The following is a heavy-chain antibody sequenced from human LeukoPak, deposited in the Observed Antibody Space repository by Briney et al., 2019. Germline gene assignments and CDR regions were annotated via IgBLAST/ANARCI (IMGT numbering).Heavy chain of an antibody. Sequence: GGSLRLSCAASRFTFSSYAMSWVRQAPGKGLEWVSIISSSGGTTYYADPVKGRFTISRDNSKNTLYLEMNSPRAEDTAIYYCAKVGGGYYYGSGSPPYWGQGTLVTVSS. CDR1: RFTFSSYA. V-gene: IGHV3-23*01. D-gene: IGHD3-10*01. CDR2: ISSSGGTT. CDR3: AKVGGGYYYGSGSPPY. J-gene: IGHJ4*02.